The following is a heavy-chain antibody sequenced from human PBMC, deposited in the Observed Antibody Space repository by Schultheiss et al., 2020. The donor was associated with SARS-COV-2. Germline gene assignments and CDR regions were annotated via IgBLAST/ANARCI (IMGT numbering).Heavy chain of an antibody. CDR1: GGSISSYY. CDR2: VYYNGST. CDR3: ARVSCSSGYNMLGRWFNP. D-gene: IGHD6-19*01. J-gene: IGHJ5*02. V-gene: IGHV4-59*01. Sequence: SETLSLTCTVSGGSISSYYWSWIRQPPGKGLEWIGYVYYNGSTNYNPSLKSRVTISVDTSRNQFSLKLSSVTAADTAVYYCARVSCSSGYNMLGRWFNPWGQGTLVTVSS.